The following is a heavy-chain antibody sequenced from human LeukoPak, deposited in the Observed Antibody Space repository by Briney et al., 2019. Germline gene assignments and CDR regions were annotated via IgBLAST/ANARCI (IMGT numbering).Heavy chain of an antibody. CDR1: GFTFSSYW. Sequence: GGSLRLSCAASGFTFSSYWMSWVRQAPGKGLEWVANIKQDGSEKYYVDSVKGRFTISRDNAKNSQYLQMNSLRAEDTAVYYCARDTTEGYSYGYRAYYYYGMDVWGQGTTVTVSS. V-gene: IGHV3-7*01. J-gene: IGHJ6*02. CDR3: ARDTTEGYSYGYRAYYYYGMDV. CDR2: IKQDGSEK. D-gene: IGHD5-18*01.